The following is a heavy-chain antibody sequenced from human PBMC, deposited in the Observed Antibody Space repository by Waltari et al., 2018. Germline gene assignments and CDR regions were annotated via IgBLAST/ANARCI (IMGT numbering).Heavy chain of an antibody. Sequence: QVQLVQSGSELKKPGASVKGSCKASGYIFTNSAMKWVRQAPGQGLESMGWINTKTGNPTYAQGFRGRFVFSLDTSVSTASLQISSLKAEDTAAYYCARGIQLWGRGSWYFDNWGQGTLVTVSS. CDR2: INTKTGNP. D-gene: IGHD3-16*01. CDR1: GYIFTNSA. CDR3: ARGIQLWGRGSWYFDN. V-gene: IGHV7-4-1*02. J-gene: IGHJ4*02.